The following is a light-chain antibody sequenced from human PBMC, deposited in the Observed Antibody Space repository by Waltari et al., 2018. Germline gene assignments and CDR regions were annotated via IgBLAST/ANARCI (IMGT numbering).Light chain of an antibody. V-gene: IGKV3-20*01. CDR1: QSVSSTY. J-gene: IGKJ2*01. CDR3: QHFRSPYT. CDR2: GAS. Sequence: ETVLTQSPGTLSLSQGERATLSCRASQSVSSTYLVWYQQTRGQAPRLLIYGASNRATGIPDMFGGGWSGTDFTLTISRLEPEDVAVYYCQHFRSPYTFGQGTKLEI.